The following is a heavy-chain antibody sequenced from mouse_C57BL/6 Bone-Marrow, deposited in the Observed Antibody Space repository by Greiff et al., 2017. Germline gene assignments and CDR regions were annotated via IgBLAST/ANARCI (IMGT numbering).Heavy chain of an antibody. J-gene: IGHJ3*01. Sequence: EVMLVESGGGLVKPGGSLKLSCAASGFTFSSYAMSWVRQTPEKRLEWVATISDGGSYTYYPDNVQGRFTISRDNAKNNLYLQMIHLKSEDTAMYFCARDQDDYVVQFAYWGQGTLVTVSA. CDR1: GFTFSSYA. D-gene: IGHD2-4*01. CDR3: ARDQDDYVVQFAY. V-gene: IGHV5-4*01. CDR2: ISDGGSYT.